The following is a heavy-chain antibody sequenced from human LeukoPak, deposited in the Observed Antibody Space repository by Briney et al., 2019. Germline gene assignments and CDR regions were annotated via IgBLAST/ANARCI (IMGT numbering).Heavy chain of an antibody. D-gene: IGHD1-1*01. V-gene: IGHV1-69*05. J-gene: IGHJ5*02. Sequence: ASVKVSCKASGYTFTSYGISWVRQAPGQGLEWMGGIIPIFGTANYAQKFQGRVTITTDESTSTAYMELSSLRSEDTAVYYCARGGVRSNWNEQYNWFDPWGQGTLVTVSS. CDR1: GYTFTSYG. CDR3: ARGGVRSNWNEQYNWFDP. CDR2: IIPIFGTA.